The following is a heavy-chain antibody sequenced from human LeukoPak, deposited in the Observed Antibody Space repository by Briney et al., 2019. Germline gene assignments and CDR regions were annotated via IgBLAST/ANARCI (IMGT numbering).Heavy chain of an antibody. Sequence: SETLSLTCTVSGGSVSSGSYYWSWIRQPPGKGLEWIGYIYYSGSTNYNPSLKSRATISLDTSKNQFSLKLSSVTAADTAVYYCARTLGYYDSSGYSDFDYWGQGTLVTVSS. D-gene: IGHD3-22*01. CDR3: ARTLGYYDSSGYSDFDY. V-gene: IGHV4-61*01. CDR1: GGSVSSGSYY. CDR2: IYYSGST. J-gene: IGHJ4*02.